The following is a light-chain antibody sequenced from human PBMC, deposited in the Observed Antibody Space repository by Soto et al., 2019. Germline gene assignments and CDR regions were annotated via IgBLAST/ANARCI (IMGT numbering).Light chain of an antibody. V-gene: IGLV2-14*01. CDR1: SSDVGGYNY. Sequence: QSALTQPASVSGSPGQSITISCTGSSSDVGGYNYVSWYQQHPGKAPKLMIYEVTNRPSGIYNRFSGYKSGNTDSLTISVLQAEDEAHYYCSSFTISTLVVFGGGTKLTVL. J-gene: IGLJ2*01. CDR3: SSFTISTLVV. CDR2: EVT.